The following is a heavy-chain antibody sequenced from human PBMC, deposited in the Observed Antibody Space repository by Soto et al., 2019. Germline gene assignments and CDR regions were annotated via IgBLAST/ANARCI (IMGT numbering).Heavy chain of an antibody. CDR2: IYYSGST. CDR3: ARRITIFGVVIMNYFDY. V-gene: IGHV4-39*01. Sequence: SETLSLTCTVSGGSISSSSYYWGWIRQPPGKGLEWIGSIYYSGSTYYNPSLKSRVTISVDTSKNQFSLKLSSVTAADTAVDYCARRITIFGVVIMNYFDYWGQGTLVTVSS. J-gene: IGHJ4*02. CDR1: GGSISSSSYY. D-gene: IGHD3-3*01.